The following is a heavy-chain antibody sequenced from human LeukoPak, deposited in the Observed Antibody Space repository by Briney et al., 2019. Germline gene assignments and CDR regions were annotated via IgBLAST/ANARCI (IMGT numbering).Heavy chain of an antibody. CDR1: GFTFSSYA. Sequence: GRSLRLSCAASGFTFSSYAMHWVRQAPGKGPEWVAVISYDGSNKYYADSVKGRFTISRDNSKNTLYLQMNSLRAEDTAVYYCANTAAAGTRYDYWGQGTLVTVSS. J-gene: IGHJ4*02. D-gene: IGHD6-13*01. CDR2: ISYDGSNK. CDR3: ANTAAAGTRYDY. V-gene: IGHV3-30-3*01.